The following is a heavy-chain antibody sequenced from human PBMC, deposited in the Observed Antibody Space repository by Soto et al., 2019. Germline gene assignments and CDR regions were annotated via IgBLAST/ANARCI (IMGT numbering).Heavy chain of an antibody. CDR2: IKSKTNGGTT. Sequence: GGSLRLSCAASGFTFSNAWLSRVRQAPGKGLEWVGRIKSKTNGGTTDYTAPVKGRFIISRDDSKNTLYLQMNSLKTEDPAVYYCTTGSTSTKNYWGQGALVTVSS. J-gene: IGHJ4*02. D-gene: IGHD6-6*01. CDR3: TTGSTSTKNY. V-gene: IGHV3-15*01. CDR1: GFTFSNAW.